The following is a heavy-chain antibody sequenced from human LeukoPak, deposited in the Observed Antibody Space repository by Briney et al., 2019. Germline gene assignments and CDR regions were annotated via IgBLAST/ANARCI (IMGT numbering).Heavy chain of an antibody. CDR2: IRSKAYGGTT. CDR3: SRGPTQQWPYSGTDV. CDR1: GFTFGDHA. V-gene: IGHV3-49*04. D-gene: IGHD5-18*01. J-gene: IGHJ6*02. Sequence: GGSLRLSCTASGFTFGDHAMSWVRQAPGKGLEWLGFIRSKAYGGTTEYAASAKGRFTISRDDSKSIAYLQMNSLTTEDTAVYYCSRGPTQQWPYSGTDVWGQGTTVIVSS.